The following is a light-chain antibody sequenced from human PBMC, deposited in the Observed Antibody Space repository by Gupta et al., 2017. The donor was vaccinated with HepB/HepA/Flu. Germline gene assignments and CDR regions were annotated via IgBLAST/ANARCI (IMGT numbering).Light chain of an antibody. CDR1: SSDVGGYDY. CDR3: SSDAGNNNLM. CDR2: EVN. Sequence: SALTPPPSAFGSPGTSVTISCTGTSSDVGGYDYVSWYQQHPGKAPKLIIHEVNRRPSGVPDRFSGSKSGNTASLTVSGLQTEDEADYYCSSDAGNNNLMFGGGTRLTVL. J-gene: IGLJ3*02. V-gene: IGLV2-8*01.